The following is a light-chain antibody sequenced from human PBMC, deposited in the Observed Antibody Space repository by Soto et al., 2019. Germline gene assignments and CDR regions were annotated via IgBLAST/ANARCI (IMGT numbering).Light chain of an antibody. CDR3: QQYKSYPWT. J-gene: IGKJ1*01. Sequence: IRMTQSPSTQSASIGDRVTITCRASQSIGNWLAWYQQKPGRAPKFLMYEASSLESGVPSRFSGSGSGTEFTLTISGVQPDDFATYYCQQYKSYPWTFGQGTKVDIK. CDR1: QSIGNW. CDR2: EAS. V-gene: IGKV1-5*03.